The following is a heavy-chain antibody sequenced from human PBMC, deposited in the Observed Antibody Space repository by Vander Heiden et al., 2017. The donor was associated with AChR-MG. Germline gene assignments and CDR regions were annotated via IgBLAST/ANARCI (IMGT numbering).Heavy chain of an antibody. Sequence: QVQLQESGPGLVKPSETLSLTCTVSGGPISSYYWSWIRQPPGKGLEWIGYIYYSGSTNYNPSLKSRVTISVDTSKNQFSLKLSSVTAADTAVYYCARDAFGDNYYYGMDVWGQGTTVTVSS. CDR1: GGPISSYY. D-gene: IGHD3-10*01. CDR3: ARDAFGDNYYYGMDV. V-gene: IGHV4-59*01. CDR2: IYYSGST. J-gene: IGHJ6*02.